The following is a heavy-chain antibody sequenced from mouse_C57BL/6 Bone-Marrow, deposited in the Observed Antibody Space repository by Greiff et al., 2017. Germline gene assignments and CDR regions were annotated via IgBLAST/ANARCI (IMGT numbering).Heavy chain of an antibody. Sequence: EVQGVESGGGLVQPGESLKLSCESNEYEFPSHDMSWVRKTPEKRLELVAAINSDGGSTYYPDTMERRFIISRDNTKKTLYLQLISLRSADTAVYYCARHAMVTGWFAYWGQGTLVTVSA. J-gene: IGHJ3*01. CDR2: INSDGGST. CDR1: EYEFPSHD. V-gene: IGHV5-2*01. D-gene: IGHD2-2*01. CDR3: ARHAMVTGWFAY.